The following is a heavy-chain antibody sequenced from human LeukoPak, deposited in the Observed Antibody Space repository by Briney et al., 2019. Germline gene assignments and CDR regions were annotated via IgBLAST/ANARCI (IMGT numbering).Heavy chain of an antibody. V-gene: IGHV3-23*01. CDR2: ISGSGGST. CDR3: AKGRYSGRYYNWFDP. Sequence: GGSLRLSCAASGFTFSSYAMSWVRQAPGKGLEWVSAISGSGGSTYYADSVEGRFTISRDTSQTTLYLQMNSLRAEDTAVYYCAKGRYSGRYYNWFDPWGQGTLVTVSS. J-gene: IGHJ5*02. CDR1: GFTFSSYA. D-gene: IGHD1-26*01.